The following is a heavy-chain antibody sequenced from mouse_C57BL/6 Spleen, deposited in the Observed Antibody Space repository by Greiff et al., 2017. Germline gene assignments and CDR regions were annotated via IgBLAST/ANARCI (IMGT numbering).Heavy chain of an antibody. CDR3: ARGDYYYGSSYNFDV. CDR1: GYSITSGYY. D-gene: IGHD1-1*01. CDR2: ISYDGSN. J-gene: IGHJ1*03. V-gene: IGHV3-6*01. Sequence: ESGPGLVKPSQSLSLTCSVTGYSITSGYYWNWIRQFPGNKLEWMGYISYDGSNNYNPSLKNRISITRDTSKNQFFLKLNSVTTEDTATYYCARGDYYYGSSYNFDVWGTGTTVTVSS.